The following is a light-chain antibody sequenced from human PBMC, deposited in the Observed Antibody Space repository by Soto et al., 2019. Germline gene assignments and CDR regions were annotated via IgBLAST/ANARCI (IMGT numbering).Light chain of an antibody. CDR1: SSDVGAYNY. V-gene: IGLV2-14*01. Sequence: QSALTQPASVSGSPGQSITISCTGTSSDVGAYNYVSWYQQHPDKAPKLIINDVSNRPSGVSNRFSGSKSGNTASLTISGLQAADEADYYCSSYTTSSTYVFGTGTKLTVL. CDR2: DVS. J-gene: IGLJ1*01. CDR3: SSYTTSSTYV.